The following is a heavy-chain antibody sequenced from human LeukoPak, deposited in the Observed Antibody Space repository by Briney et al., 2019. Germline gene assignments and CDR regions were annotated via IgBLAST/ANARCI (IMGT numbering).Heavy chain of an antibody. D-gene: IGHD3-9*01. Sequence: PGGSLRLSRSASGFTFSSYTVHWVRQAPGKGLEFVSAITSTGGNTYYADSVTGRFTLSRDNSKNTLYLQMSSLRAEDTAVYYCVIVRGYFDSSGTDYWGQGTLVTVSS. CDR3: VIVRGYFDSSGTDY. J-gene: IGHJ4*02. CDR1: GFTFSSYT. CDR2: ITSTGGNT. V-gene: IGHV3-64D*06.